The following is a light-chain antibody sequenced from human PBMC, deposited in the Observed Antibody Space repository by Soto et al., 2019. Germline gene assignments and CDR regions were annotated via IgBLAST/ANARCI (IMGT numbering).Light chain of an antibody. Sequence: EIVLTQSPATLSLSPGERANLSFSASQSVSSYLAWYQQKPGQAPRLLIYDAFNRATGIPARFSGSGSGTDFTLTISSLEPEDFAVYYCQQRSNWPPSITFGQGTRLEIK. J-gene: IGKJ5*01. CDR1: QSVSSY. V-gene: IGKV3-11*01. CDR3: QQRSNWPPSIT. CDR2: DAF.